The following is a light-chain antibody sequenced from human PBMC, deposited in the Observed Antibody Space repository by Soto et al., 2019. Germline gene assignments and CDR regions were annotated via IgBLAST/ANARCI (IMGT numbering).Light chain of an antibody. CDR1: QSFRGL. Sequence: EVVLTQSPVTLSLSPGERATLSCRASQSFRGLLAWYQQKPGQAPRLLIYDAYNRATGIPPRFSGSGSGTDFTLTISNLEPEDSAVYYCQQRHMWPITFGQGTRLEMK. J-gene: IGKJ5*01. CDR3: QQRHMWPIT. CDR2: DAY. V-gene: IGKV3-11*01.